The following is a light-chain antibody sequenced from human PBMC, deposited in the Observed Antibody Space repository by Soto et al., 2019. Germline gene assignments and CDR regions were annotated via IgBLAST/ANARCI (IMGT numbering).Light chain of an antibody. J-gene: IGLJ2*01. CDR3: SSYTTITTLVI. Sequence: QSALTQPASVSGSPGQSITISCTGSSSDIGGYDYVSWYQHHPGKAPKLIIYDVSNRPSGVSNRFSGSKSGNTASLTISGLQAEDESDYYCSSYTTITTLVIFGGGTKVTVL. V-gene: IGLV2-14*03. CDR1: SSDIGGYDY. CDR2: DVS.